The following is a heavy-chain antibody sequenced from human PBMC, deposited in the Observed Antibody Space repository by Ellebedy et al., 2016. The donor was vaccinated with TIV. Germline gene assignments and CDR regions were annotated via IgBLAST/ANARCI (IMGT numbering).Heavy chain of an antibody. Sequence: GESLKISCEASGFTFGSYAMSWVRQAPGKGLEWVSGIFGSGYSTDYADYVKGRFTISRDSSKNTLYLQMNSLRAEDTAVYYCAKDHTEDSSGFAPFDAFDFWGQGTMVTVSS. CDR1: GFTFGSYA. D-gene: IGHD3-22*01. V-gene: IGHV3-23*01. CDR3: AKDHTEDSSGFAPFDAFDF. J-gene: IGHJ3*01. CDR2: IFGSGYST.